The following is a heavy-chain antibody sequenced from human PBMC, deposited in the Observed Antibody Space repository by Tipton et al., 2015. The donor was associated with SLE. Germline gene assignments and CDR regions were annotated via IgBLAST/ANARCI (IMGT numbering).Heavy chain of an antibody. D-gene: IGHD6-13*01. CDR3: VRDGDEQQGFDY. Sequence: SLRLSCAASGFTVSSNYMSWVRQAPGKGLEWVSVIYSGGSTYYADSVKGRFTISRDNSKNTLYLQMNSLRAEDTAVYYCVRDGDEQQGFDYWGQGTLVTVSS. V-gene: IGHV3-66*01. CDR1: GFTVSSNY. CDR2: IYSGGST. J-gene: IGHJ4*02.